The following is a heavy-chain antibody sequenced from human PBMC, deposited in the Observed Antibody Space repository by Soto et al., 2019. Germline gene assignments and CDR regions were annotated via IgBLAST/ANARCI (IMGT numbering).Heavy chain of an antibody. V-gene: IGHV1-8*02. CDR1: GYTFTDFD. CDR2: MNPNTGNT. Sequence: QVQLVQSGPEVKKPGAPVKISCQASGYTFTDFDINWVRQATGQGLEWMGWMNPNTGNTRYAQRFQGRLIMTRDKSISTAYMEMGSLNSEDTAVYYCARGKLATLTDFWGQGTLVTVSS. D-gene: IGHD3-9*01. CDR3: ARGKLATLTDF. J-gene: IGHJ4*02.